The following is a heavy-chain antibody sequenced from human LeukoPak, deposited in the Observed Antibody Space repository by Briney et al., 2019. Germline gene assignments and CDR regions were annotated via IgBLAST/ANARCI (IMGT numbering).Heavy chain of an antibody. CDR1: GFTFSDHY. J-gene: IGHJ4*02. D-gene: IGHD3-10*01. V-gene: IGHV3-72*01. CDR3: ARGAFASGSYYGGEY. Sequence: PGGSLRLSCAASGFTFSDHYMDWVRQAPGKGLEWVGRIRNKANSYTTEYAASVKGRFTISRDDSKNSLFLQMSSLKTEDTAMYYCARGAFASGSYYGGEYWGQGTLVTVSS. CDR2: IRNKANSYTT.